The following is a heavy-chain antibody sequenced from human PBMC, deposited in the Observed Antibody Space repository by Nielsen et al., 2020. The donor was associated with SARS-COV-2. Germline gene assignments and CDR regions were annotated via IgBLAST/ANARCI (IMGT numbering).Heavy chain of an antibody. D-gene: IGHD1-26*01. CDR1: GFSLSTSGVG. CDR3: AHSTIPRIVGATTGPTWYY. J-gene: IGHJ4*02. V-gene: IGHV2-5*01. Sequence: SGPTLVKPTQTLTLTCTFSGFSLSTSGVGVGWIRQPPGKALEWLALIYWNDDKRYSPSLKSRLTITKDTSKNQVVLTMTNMDPVDTATYYCAHSTIPRIVGATTGPTWYYWGQGTLVTVSS. CDR2: IYWNDDK.